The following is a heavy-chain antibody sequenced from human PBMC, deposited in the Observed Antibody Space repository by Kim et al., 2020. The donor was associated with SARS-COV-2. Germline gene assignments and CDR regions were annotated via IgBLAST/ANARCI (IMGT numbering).Heavy chain of an antibody. V-gene: IGHV3-15*01. CDR3: TTAPRGYYDILTGHH. Sequence: GGSLRLSCAASGFTFSNAWMSWVRQAPGKGLEWVGRIKSKTDGGTTDYAAPVKGRFTISRDDSKNTLYLQMNSLKTEDTAVYYCTTAPRGYYDILTGHHWGQGTLVTVSS. CDR2: IKSKTDGGTT. CDR1: GFTFSNAW. D-gene: IGHD3-9*01. J-gene: IGHJ5*02.